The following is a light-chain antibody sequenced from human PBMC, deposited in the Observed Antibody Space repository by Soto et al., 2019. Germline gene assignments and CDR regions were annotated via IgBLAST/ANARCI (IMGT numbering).Light chain of an antibody. V-gene: IGLV1-51*02. J-gene: IGLJ3*02. CDR1: SSNIGNNY. Sequence: QSVLTQPPSVSAAPGQKVTISCSGSSSNIGNNYVSWYQQLPGTAPKLLIYENNKRPSGIPDRFSGSKSGTSATLGITGLQTGDEADYYCGTWDSSLSAWVFGGGNKLTVL. CDR3: GTWDSSLSAWV. CDR2: ENN.